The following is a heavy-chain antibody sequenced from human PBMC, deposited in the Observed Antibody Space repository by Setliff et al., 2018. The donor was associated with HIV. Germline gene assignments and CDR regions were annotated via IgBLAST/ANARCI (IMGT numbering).Heavy chain of an antibody. Sequence: GASVKVSCKVSGGAFTSHGVTWVRQAPGQGLEWMGEITPFVGITNYAQKFQGRVTISADESTATAYIELSSLTSQDTAVYYCARDKGIREAASLDYWGQGSLVTVSS. CDR2: ITPFVGIT. D-gene: IGHD6-13*01. CDR1: GGAFTSHG. CDR3: ARDKGIREAASLDY. V-gene: IGHV1-69*10. J-gene: IGHJ4*02.